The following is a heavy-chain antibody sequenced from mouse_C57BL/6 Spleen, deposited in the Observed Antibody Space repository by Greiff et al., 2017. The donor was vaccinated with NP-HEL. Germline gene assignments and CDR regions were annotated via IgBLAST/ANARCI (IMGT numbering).Heavy chain of an antibody. Sequence: EVQLQQSGAELVRPGASVKLSCTASGFNIKDYYMHWVKQRPEQGLEWIGRIDPEDGDTEYAPKFQGKATMTADTSSNTAYLQLSSLTSEDTAVYYCTTPGGSLRGAMDYWGQGTSVTVSS. V-gene: IGHV14-1*01. CDR3: TTPGGSLRGAMDY. J-gene: IGHJ4*01. CDR2: IDPEDGDT. CDR1: GFNIKDYY.